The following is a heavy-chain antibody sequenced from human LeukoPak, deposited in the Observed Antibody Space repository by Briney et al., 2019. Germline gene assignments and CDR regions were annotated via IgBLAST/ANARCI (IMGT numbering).Heavy chain of an antibody. CDR1: GFTFDDYA. D-gene: IGHD2-2*01. CDR3: AKDMGYCSSTSCNDAFDI. CDR2: ISWNSGSI. J-gene: IGHJ3*02. V-gene: IGHV3-9*01. Sequence: PGRSLRLSCAASGFTFDDYAMHWVRQAPGKGLEWVSGISWNSGSIGYADPVKGRFTISRDNAKNSLYLQMNSLRAEDTASYYCAKDMGYCSSTSCNDAFDIWGQGTMVTVSS.